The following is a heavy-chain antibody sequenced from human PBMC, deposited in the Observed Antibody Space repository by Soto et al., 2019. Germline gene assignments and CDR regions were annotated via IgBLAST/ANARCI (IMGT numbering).Heavy chain of an antibody. J-gene: IGHJ5*02. CDR3: AKDLKMRVTTNYNWFDP. Sequence: PRWSLRLSCSASVFTCSSYAMSWFRQAPGKGLEWVSAISGSGGSTYYADSVKGRFTISRDNSKNTLYLQMNSLRAEDTAVYYCAKDLKMRVTTNYNWFDPWGQGTLVTVSS. CDR1: VFTCSSYA. D-gene: IGHD4-17*01. V-gene: IGHV3-23*01. CDR2: ISGSGGST.